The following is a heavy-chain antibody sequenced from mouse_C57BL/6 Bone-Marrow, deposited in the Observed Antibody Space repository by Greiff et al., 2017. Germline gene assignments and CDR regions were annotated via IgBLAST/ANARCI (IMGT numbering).Heavy chain of an antibody. CDR2: LSSGGSYT. J-gene: IGHJ4*01. CDR3: AKIRYYAMDY. D-gene: IGHD5-1-1*01. CDR1: GFTFSSYG. V-gene: IGHV5-6*02. Sequence: DVMLVESGGDLVKPGGSLQLSCAASGFTFSSYGLSWVRQTPDKRLAWVATLSSGGSYTYYPDSVKGRFTISRDNAKNTLYLQMSRLKSEDTAMYYCAKIRYYAMDYWGQGTSVTVAS.